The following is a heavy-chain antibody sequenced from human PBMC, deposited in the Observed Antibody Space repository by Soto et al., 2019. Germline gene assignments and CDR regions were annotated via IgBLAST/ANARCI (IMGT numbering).Heavy chain of an antibody. CDR3: ARPYCSGGSCYNWFDP. D-gene: IGHD2-15*01. V-gene: IGHV3-7*03. J-gene: IGHJ5*02. CDR1: GFSFSSYW. CDR2: IKQDGSQK. Sequence: GGSLRLSCAASGFSFSSYWMSWVRQAPGKGLQWVANIKQDGSQKYYVDSVKGRFTIYRDNAKNSLYLQMNSLRAEDTAIYYCARPYCSGGSCYNWFDPWGQGTLVTVSS.